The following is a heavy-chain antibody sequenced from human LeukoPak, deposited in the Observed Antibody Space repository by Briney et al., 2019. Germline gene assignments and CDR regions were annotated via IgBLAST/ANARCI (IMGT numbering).Heavy chain of an antibody. CDR1: GFTFSSYG. CDR3: AKDLSPIAVAGSDGLDY. V-gene: IGHV3-30*18. Sequence: GGSLRLSCAASGFTFSSYGMHWVRQAPGRGLEWVAVISYDGSNKYYADSVKGRFTISRDNSKNTLYLQMNSLRAEDTAVYYCAKDLSPIAVAGSDGLDYWGQGTLVTVSS. J-gene: IGHJ4*02. D-gene: IGHD6-19*01. CDR2: ISYDGSNK.